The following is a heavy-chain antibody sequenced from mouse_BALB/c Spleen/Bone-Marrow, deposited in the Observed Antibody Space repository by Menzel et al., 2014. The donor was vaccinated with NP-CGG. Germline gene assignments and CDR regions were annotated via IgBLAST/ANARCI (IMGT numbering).Heavy chain of an antibody. V-gene: IGHV1S29*02. CDR3: ARIYYGYEFTY. D-gene: IGHD2-2*01. CDR2: IYPYNGVT. J-gene: IGHJ3*01. CDR1: GYTFTDYN. Sequence: VQLKESGPELLKPGASVKISCKASGYTFTDYNMHWVKQSHGKSLEWIGYIYPYNGVTAYNQKFKSKATLTVDNSSSTAYMEFRSLPSEDSAVYYCARIYYGYEFTYWGQGTLVTVSA.